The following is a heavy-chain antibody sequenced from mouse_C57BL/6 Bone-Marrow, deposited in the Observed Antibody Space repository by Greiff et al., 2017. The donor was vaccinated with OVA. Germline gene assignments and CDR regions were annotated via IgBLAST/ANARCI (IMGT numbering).Heavy chain of an antibody. J-gene: IGHJ3*01. V-gene: IGHV1-50*01. D-gene: IGHD4-1*01. CDR3: AGWEFAD. CDR1: GYTFTSYW. CDR2: IDPSDGYT. Sequence: QVQLQQPGAELVKPGASVKLSCKASGYTFTSYWIQWVKQRPGQGLEWIGEIDPSDGYTNYNQKFKGKATVTVDTSSSTANMQLSSLTSEDSAVYYCAGWEFADCGQGTLVTVSA.